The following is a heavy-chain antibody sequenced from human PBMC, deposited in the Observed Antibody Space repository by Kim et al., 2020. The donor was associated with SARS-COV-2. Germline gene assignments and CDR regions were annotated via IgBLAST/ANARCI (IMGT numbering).Heavy chain of an antibody. V-gene: IGHV3-11*04. CDR3: APLHFYSSAH. CDR2: IGGSDGVV. Sequence: GGSLRLSCAASGLNFYIQYMTWIPQAPGKGLEWVSFIGGSDGVVSYADSVRGRFTISRDNARNTVYLQMNSLRVEDTAVYYCAPLHFYSSAHWGQGTLVTVSS. D-gene: IGHD6-19*01. CDR1: GLNFYIQY. J-gene: IGHJ4*02.